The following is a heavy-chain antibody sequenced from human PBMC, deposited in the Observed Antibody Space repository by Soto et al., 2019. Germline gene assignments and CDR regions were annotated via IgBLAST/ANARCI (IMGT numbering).Heavy chain of an antibody. CDR1: GFTFSSYG. V-gene: IGHV3-30*03. D-gene: IGHD5-18*01. J-gene: IGHJ6*02. CDR3: ATVDTAMAGSYYYGMDV. CDR2: ISYDGSNK. Sequence: QVQLVESGGGVVQPGRSLRLSCAASGFTFSSYGMHWVRQAPGKGLEWVAVISYDGSNKYYADSVKGRFTIYRDNSKNTLYLQMNSLRAEDTAVYYCATVDTAMAGSYYYGMDVWGQGTTVTVSS.